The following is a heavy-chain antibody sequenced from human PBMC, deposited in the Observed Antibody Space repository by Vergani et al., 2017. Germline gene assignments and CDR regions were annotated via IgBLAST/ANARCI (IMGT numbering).Heavy chain of an antibody. CDR1: GFTFSSYS. D-gene: IGHD2-2*01. V-gene: IGHV3-48*01. CDR3: VRDRTDIVVVPAAANYYYYMDV. J-gene: IGHJ6*03. Sequence: EVQLVESGGGLVKPGGSLRLSCAASGFTFSSYSMNWVRQAPGKGLEWVSYISSSSSTIYYADSVKGRFTISRDNAKNSLYLQMNSLRAEDTAVYYCVRDRTDIVVVPAAANYYYYMDVWDKGTTVTVSS. CDR2: ISSSSSTI.